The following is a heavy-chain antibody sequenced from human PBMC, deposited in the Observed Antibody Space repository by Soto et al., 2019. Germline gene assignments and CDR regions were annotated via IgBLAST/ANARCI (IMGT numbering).Heavy chain of an antibody. Sequence: GPLRLSCAASGFTFSSYWMSWVRQAPGKGLEWVANIKQDGSEKYYVDSVKGRFTISRDNVKNSLYLQMNSLRAEDTAVYYCARLAARHRDYFDYWGQGTLVTVSS. CDR3: ARLAARHRDYFDY. CDR1: GFTFSSYW. D-gene: IGHD6-6*01. CDR2: IKQDGSEK. J-gene: IGHJ4*02. V-gene: IGHV3-7*01.